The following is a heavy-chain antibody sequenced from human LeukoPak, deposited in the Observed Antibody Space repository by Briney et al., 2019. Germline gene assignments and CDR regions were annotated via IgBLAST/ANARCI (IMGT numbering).Heavy chain of an antibody. CDR2: TYYRSKWYN. D-gene: IGHD1-26*01. CDR1: GDSVSSNSAD. J-gene: IGHJ4*02. V-gene: IGHV6-1*01. Sequence: SQTLSLTCAISGDSVSSNSADWNWIRQSPSRGLEWLGRTYYRSKWYNDYAVSVKSRITINPDTSKNQFSLQLNSVTPEDTAVYYCAKQVGATPYFDYWGQGTLVTVSS. CDR3: AKQVGATPYFDY.